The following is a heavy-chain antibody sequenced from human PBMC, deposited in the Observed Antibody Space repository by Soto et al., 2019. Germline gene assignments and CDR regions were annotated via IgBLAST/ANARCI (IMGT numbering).Heavy chain of an antibody. CDR1: GYAFTNYG. CDR2: ISGYNGNT. J-gene: IGHJ6*02. CDR3: ARPNSSGWPYYYYGMDV. Sequence: ASVKVSCKASGYAFTNYGFSWVRQAPGQGLEWMGWISGYNGNTKYAEKFQGRVTMTTDTSTSTAHMELNSLRAEDTAVYYCARPNSSGWPYYYYGMDVWGQGTTVTVSS. D-gene: IGHD6-19*01. V-gene: IGHV1-18*01.